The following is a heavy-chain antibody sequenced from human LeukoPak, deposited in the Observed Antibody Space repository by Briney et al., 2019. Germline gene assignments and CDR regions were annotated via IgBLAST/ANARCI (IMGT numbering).Heavy chain of an antibody. J-gene: IGHJ3*02. CDR2: ISGSGSST. D-gene: IGHD7-27*01. V-gene: IGHV3-23*01. Sequence: QPGGSLRLSCVASGFTSSIYAMSWVRQAPGEGLEWVSVISGSGSSTSYADSVKGRFTISRDNSKNTLYLQMNSLRAEDTAVYCCAKNNRLGIPAQAFDIWGQGTMVTVSS. CDR1: GFTSSIYA. CDR3: AKNNRLGIPAQAFDI.